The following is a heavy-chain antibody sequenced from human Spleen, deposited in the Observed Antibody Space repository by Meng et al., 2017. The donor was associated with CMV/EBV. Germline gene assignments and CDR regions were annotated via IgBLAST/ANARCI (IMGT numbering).Heavy chain of an antibody. J-gene: IGHJ4*02. CDR2: IHYSGTT. Sequence: QVPLEESGPGLVQPSQTLSLTCTVSDGFTTSDDYYWSWIRQPPGKGLEWIGYIHYSGTTYYNPSLKSRIAISLDTSKNQFSLNLNSVTAADAAVYYCARDSPGGYGYFDSWGQGTLVTVSS. V-gene: IGHV4-30-4*01. CDR3: ARDSPGGYGYFDS. CDR1: DGFTTSDDYY. D-gene: IGHD5-12*01.